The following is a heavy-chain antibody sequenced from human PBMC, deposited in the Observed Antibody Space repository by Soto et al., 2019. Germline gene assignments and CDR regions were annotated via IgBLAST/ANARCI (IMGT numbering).Heavy chain of an antibody. J-gene: IGHJ6*03. D-gene: IGHD3-16*01. CDR3: TTDFGLSALFPSGWLRPPDDYDYIWGSPPYYYYMDV. CDR1: GFTFSNAW. CDR2: IKSKTDGGTT. V-gene: IGHV3-15*01. Sequence: GGSLRLSCAASGFTFSNAWMSWVRQAPGKGLEWVGRIKSKTDGGTTDYAAPVKGRFTISRDDSKKQLYLQMTSLKTEDTAVYYCTTDFGLSALFPSGWLRPPDDYDYIWGSPPYYYYMDVWGKGTTVTVSS.